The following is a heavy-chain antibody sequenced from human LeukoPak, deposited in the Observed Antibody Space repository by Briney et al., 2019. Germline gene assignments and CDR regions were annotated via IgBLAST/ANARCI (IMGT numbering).Heavy chain of an antibody. J-gene: IGHJ4*02. CDR3: ARIGYKHYFDY. CDR2: INPNSGGT. D-gene: IGHD5-24*01. Sequence: ASVKVSCKASGYTFTDYYLHWVRQAPGQGLGWMGWINPNSGGTNYAQTFQGRVTMTRDTSITTAYLELSRLRSDDTAVYYCARIGYKHYFDYWGQGTLVTVSS. V-gene: IGHV1-2*02. CDR1: GYTFTDYY.